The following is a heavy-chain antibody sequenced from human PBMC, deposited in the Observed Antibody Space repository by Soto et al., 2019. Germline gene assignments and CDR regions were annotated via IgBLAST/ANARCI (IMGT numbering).Heavy chain of an antibody. CDR3: ARDRKLVIPGNYYYYGMDV. D-gene: IGHD3-9*01. J-gene: IGHJ6*02. V-gene: IGHV4-61*01. CDR1: GVSVSSRTYY. Sequence: SETLSLTCTVSGVSVSSRTYYWSWIRQPPGKGLEWIGYVFYGGSTNYNPSLKSRVTISVHTSTNQFSLKLSSVTAADTAVYYCARDRKLVIPGNYYYYGMDVWGQGTTVTVSS. CDR2: VFYGGST.